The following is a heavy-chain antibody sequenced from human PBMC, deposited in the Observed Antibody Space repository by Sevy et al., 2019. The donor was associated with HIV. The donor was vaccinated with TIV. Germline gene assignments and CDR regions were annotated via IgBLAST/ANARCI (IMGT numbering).Heavy chain of an antibody. Sequence: SETLSLTCTVSGGSISSGGYYWSWIRQHPGKGLEWIGYIYYSGSTYYHPSLKSRVTISVDTSKNQFSLKLSSVTAADTAVYYCARDTSSWVGRGFDYWGQGTLVTVSS. CDR2: IYYSGST. J-gene: IGHJ4*02. CDR1: GGSISSGGYY. CDR3: ARDTSSWVGRGFDY. V-gene: IGHV4-31*03. D-gene: IGHD6-13*01.